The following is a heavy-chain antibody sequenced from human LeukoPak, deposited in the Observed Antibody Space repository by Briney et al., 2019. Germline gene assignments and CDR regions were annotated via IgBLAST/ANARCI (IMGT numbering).Heavy chain of an antibody. CDR2: IYYSGST. CDR1: GGSISSYY. V-gene: IGHV4-59*01. D-gene: IGHD6-19*01. J-gene: IGHJ4*02. Sequence: PSETLSLACTVSGGSISSYYWSWIRQPPGKGLEWIGYIYYSGSTKYNPSLKSRVTISADTSKNQFSLKLTSVTAADTAVYYCAREAGSSGSFDYWGQGTLVTVSS. CDR3: AREAGSSGSFDY.